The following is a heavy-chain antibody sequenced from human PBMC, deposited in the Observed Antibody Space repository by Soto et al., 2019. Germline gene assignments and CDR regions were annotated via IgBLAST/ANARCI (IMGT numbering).Heavy chain of an antibody. CDR1: GYTFSNYG. Sequence: ASVKVSCKTSGYTFSNYGITWVRQAPGQPLEWLGWISLYSDGTNYAQKFQGRVSMTTDTSTTTAYMELRSLRSDDTAVYYCARVVPGAEAWFGPWRQVTRVSVSS. D-gene: IGHD2-2*01. V-gene: IGHV1-18*01. CDR3: ARVVPGAEAWFGP. CDR2: ISLYSDGT. J-gene: IGHJ5*02.